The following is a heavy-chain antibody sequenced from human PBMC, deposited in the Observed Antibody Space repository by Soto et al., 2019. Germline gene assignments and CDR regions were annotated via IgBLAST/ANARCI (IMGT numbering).Heavy chain of an antibody. V-gene: IGHV3-30-3*01. D-gene: IGHD3-10*01. J-gene: IGHJ6*01. CDR1: GFTFSSYA. CDR2: ISYDGSNK. Sequence: GGSLRLSCAASGFTFSSYAMHWVRQAPGKGLEWVAVISYDGSNKYYADSVKGRFTISRDNSKNTLYLQMNSLRAEDTAGYYCARAITIARGVKSGYRMDVWGEGSPVIVSA. CDR3: ARAITIARGVKSGYRMDV.